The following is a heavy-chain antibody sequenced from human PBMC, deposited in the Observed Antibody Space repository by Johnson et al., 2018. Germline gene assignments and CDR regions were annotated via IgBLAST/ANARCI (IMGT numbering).Heavy chain of an antibody. D-gene: IGHD5-18*01. CDR3: ERGGYSYSFGWFDP. Sequence: QVQLVQSGGGLVKPGGSLRLSCAASGFTFSNYYMNWIRQAPGKGLEFISYISSSGSAIYYADSVKGRFTISRDNAKNSLYLQMNSLRAEATAGYYCERGGYSYSFGWFDPWGQGTLVTVSS. CDR1: GFTFSNYY. CDR2: ISSSGSAI. V-gene: IGHV3-11*01. J-gene: IGHJ5*02.